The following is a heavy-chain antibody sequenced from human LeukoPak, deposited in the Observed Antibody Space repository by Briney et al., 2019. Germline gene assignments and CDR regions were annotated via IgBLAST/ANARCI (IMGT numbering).Heavy chain of an antibody. CDR3: ARGPLGYSSSSYFDY. CDR2: IIPIFGTA. CDR1: GGTFSSYA. J-gene: IGHJ4*02. Sequence: SVKVSCKASGGTFSSYAISWVRQAPGQGPEWMGGIIPIFGTANYAQKFQGRVTITTDESTSTAYMELSSLRSEDTAVYYCARGPLGYSSSSYFDYWGQGTLVTVSS. V-gene: IGHV1-69*05. D-gene: IGHD6-6*01.